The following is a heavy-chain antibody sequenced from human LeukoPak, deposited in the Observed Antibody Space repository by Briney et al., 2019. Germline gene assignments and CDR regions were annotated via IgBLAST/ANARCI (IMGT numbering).Heavy chain of an antibody. CDR3: ATGFYGSLRWFDP. V-gene: IGHV1-8*01. CDR2: MNPNSGNT. Sequence: ASVKVSCKASGYTFTSYDINWVRQATGQGLEWMGWMNPNSGNTGYAQKFQGRVTMTEDTSTDTAYMELSSLRSEDTAVYYCATGFYGSLRWFDPWGQGTLVTVSS. J-gene: IGHJ5*02. D-gene: IGHD3-10*01. CDR1: GYTFTSYD.